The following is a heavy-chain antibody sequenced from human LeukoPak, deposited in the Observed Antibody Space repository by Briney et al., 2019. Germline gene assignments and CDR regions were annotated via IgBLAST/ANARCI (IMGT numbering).Heavy chain of an antibody. CDR3: ARRMDIVATSFYYYYYGMDV. V-gene: IGHV1-18*01. CDR1: GYTFTNYG. Sequence: ASVKVSCKASGYTFTNYGITWVRQAPGQGLEWMGWISPNNGNTNYAQKLQGRVTMTTDTSTSTAYMELRSLRSDDTAVYYCARRMDIVATSFYYYYYGMDVWGQGTTVTVSS. D-gene: IGHD5-12*01. CDR2: ISPNNGNT. J-gene: IGHJ6*02.